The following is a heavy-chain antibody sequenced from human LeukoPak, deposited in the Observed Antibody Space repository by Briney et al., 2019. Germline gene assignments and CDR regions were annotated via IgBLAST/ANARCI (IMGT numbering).Heavy chain of an antibody. V-gene: IGHV3-48*01. CDR3: ARGNLLQEDYYGMDV. CDR1: GLIFSSYN. J-gene: IGHJ6*02. D-gene: IGHD2-15*01. Sequence: PGGSLRLSCAASGLIFSSYNMNWVRQAPGKGLEWVSYISTSSTTIYYADSVKGRFTISRDNAKNSLHLQMNSLRAEDTAVYYCARGNLLQEDYYGMDVWGQGTTVTVSS. CDR2: ISTSSTTI.